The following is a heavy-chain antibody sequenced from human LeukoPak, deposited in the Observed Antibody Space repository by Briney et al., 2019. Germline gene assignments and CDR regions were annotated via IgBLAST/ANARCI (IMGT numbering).Heavy chain of an antibody. CDR1: GGSFSGYY. J-gene: IGHJ5*02. CDR2: INHSGST. Sequence: SETLSLTCAVYGGSFSGYYWSWIRQPPGKGLEWIGEINHSGSTNYNPSLKSRVTISVDTSKNQFSLKLSSVTAADTAMYYCARTRGRIAAAGTNWFDPWGQGTLVTVSS. CDR3: ARTRGRIAAAGTNWFDP. D-gene: IGHD6-13*01. V-gene: IGHV4-34*01.